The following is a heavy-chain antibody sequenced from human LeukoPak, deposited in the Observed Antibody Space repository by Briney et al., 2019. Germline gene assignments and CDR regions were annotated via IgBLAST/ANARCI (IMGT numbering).Heavy chain of an antibody. D-gene: IGHD6-19*01. Sequence: SETLSLTCAVYGGSFSGYYWSWIRQPPGKGLEWIGEINHSGSTNYNPSLKSRVTISVDTSKNQFSLKLSSVTAADTAVYYCARARGIAVAPNYYGMDVWGQGTTVTVSS. CDR3: ARARGIAVAPNYYGMDV. J-gene: IGHJ6*02. V-gene: IGHV4-34*01. CDR1: GGSFSGYY. CDR2: INHSGST.